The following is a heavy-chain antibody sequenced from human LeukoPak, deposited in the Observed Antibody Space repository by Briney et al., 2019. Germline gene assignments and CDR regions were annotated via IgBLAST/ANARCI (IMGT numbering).Heavy chain of an antibody. CDR2: ITPIFGTA. CDR1: GGTFSSYA. Sequence: ASVKVSCKASGGTFSSYAISWVRQAPGQGLEWMGGITPIFGTAKYAQKVQGRVTMSTDESTSTAYMELSSLRSEDTAVCYCAREGGITVFGVAQPGGAFDIWGQGTMVTVSS. V-gene: IGHV1-69*05. CDR3: AREGGITVFGVAQPGGAFDI. J-gene: IGHJ3*02. D-gene: IGHD3-3*01.